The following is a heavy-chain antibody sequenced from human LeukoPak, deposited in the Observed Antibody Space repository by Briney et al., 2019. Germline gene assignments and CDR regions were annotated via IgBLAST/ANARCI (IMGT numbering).Heavy chain of an antibody. CDR3: ARDSAAGHNDY. CDR1: GGSFSGYY. D-gene: IGHD6-13*01. CDR2: INHSGST. V-gene: IGHV4-34*01. Sequence: SETLSLTCAVYGGSFSGYYWSWIRQPPGKGLEWIGEINHSGSTNYNPSLKSRVTISVDTSKNQFSLKLSSVTAADTAVYYCARDSAAGHNDYWGQGTLVTVSS. J-gene: IGHJ4*02.